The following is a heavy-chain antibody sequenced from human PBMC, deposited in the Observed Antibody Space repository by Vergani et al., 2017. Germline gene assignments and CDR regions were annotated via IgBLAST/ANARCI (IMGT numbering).Heavy chain of an antibody. CDR1: GFSVSSHY. Sequence: EVQLVESGGGLVQPGGSLRLSCAASGFSVSSHYMTWVRQAPGKGLEWVSTINIGGRTSYADSVKGRLTLTRDDSKNTLHLQMNSLRADDTAVYYCARGMTTATTDLDGFVIWGQGTMVSVSS. CDR2: INIGGRT. D-gene: IGHD4-17*01. V-gene: IGHV3-66*02. CDR3: ARGMTTATTDLDGFVI. J-gene: IGHJ3*02.